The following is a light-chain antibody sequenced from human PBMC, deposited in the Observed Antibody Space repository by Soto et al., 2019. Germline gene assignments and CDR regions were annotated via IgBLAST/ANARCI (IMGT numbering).Light chain of an antibody. CDR2: GNN. CDR1: SSNIGAGYD. J-gene: IGLJ3*02. CDR3: QSYDSSLSGSL. Sequence: QSVLTQPPSLSEAPGQRVTISCTGSSSNIGAGYDVHWYQQLPGTAPKLLIYGNNNRPSGVPDRFSGSKSGTSASLAIAGLQAEDEGDYYCQSYDSSLSGSLFGGGTTVTVL. V-gene: IGLV1-40*01.